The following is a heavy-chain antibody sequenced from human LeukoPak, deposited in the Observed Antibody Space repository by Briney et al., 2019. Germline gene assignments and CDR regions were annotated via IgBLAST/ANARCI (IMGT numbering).Heavy chain of an antibody. D-gene: IGHD3-9*01. CDR3: ARASYGPPYYDILTGYFHRENWFDP. Sequence: SETLSLTCAVYGGSFSGYYWSWIRQPPGKGLEWIGEINHSGSTNYNPSLKSRVTISVDTSKNQFSLKLSSVTAADTAVYYCARASYGPPYYDILTGYFHRENWFDPWGQGTLVTVSS. CDR2: INHSGST. V-gene: IGHV4-34*01. J-gene: IGHJ5*02. CDR1: GGSFSGYY.